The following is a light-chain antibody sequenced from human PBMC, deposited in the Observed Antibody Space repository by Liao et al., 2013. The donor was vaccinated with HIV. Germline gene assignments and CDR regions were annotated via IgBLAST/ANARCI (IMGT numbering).Light chain of an antibody. CDR2: QDS. Sequence: SYELTQPPSVSVSPGQTASITCSGDKLGDKYACWYQQKPGQSPVLVIYQDSKRPSGIPERFSGSNSGNTATLTIRGVEVGDEADYYCQVWDSSSDQGVFGGGTKLTVL. CDR3: QVWDSSSDQGV. J-gene: IGLJ2*01. CDR1: KLGDKY. V-gene: IGLV3-1*01.